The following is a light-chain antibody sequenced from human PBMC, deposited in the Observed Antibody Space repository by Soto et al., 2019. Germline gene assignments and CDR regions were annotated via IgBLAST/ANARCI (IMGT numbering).Light chain of an antibody. Sequence: QSVLTQPPSVSGAPGQRVTMSCTGTSSNIGAGYDGHWYQQLPGTAPKLLIYGNSNRPSGVPDRFSGSKSGTSASLAITGRESEYEADYYCQSYDGSLRRVVGGGTKLAVL. V-gene: IGLV1-40*01. CDR3: QSYDGSLRRV. CDR1: SSNIGAGYD. CDR2: GNS. J-gene: IGLJ3*02.